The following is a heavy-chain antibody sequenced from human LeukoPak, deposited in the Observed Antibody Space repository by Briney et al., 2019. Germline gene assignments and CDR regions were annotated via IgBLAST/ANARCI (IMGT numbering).Heavy chain of an antibody. J-gene: IGHJ4*02. Sequence: ASVKVSCKASGYTFTGYYMHWVRQAPGQGLEWMGWINPNSGGTDYAQKFQGRVTMTRDTSISTAYMELSRLRSDDTAVYYCARVLVRYYDSLWGYWGQGTLVTVSS. CDR2: INPNSGGT. V-gene: IGHV1-2*02. D-gene: IGHD3-22*01. CDR3: ARVLVRYYDSLWGY. CDR1: GYTFTGYY.